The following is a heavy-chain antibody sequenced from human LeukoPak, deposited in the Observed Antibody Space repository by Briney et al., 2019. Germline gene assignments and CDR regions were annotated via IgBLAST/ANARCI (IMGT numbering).Heavy chain of an antibody. CDR3: AKADGGYRNQLGY. CDR1: GFTFSSYG. V-gene: IGHV3-23*01. CDR2: ISGSGGST. D-gene: IGHD5-18*01. J-gene: IGHJ4*02. Sequence: HPGRSLRLSCAASGFTFSSYGMHWVRQAPGKGLEWVSAISGSGGSTYYADSVKGRFTISRDNSKNTLYLQMNSLRAEDTAVYCCAKADGGYRNQLGYWGQGTLVTVSS.